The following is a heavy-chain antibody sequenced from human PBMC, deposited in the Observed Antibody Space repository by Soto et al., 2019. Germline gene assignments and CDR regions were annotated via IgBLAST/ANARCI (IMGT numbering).Heavy chain of an antibody. CDR1: GGSVSSGGYY. CDR2: IYYTGST. D-gene: IGHD4-17*01. J-gene: IGHJ4*02. Sequence: PSETLSLTCTVSGGSVSSGGYYWNWIRQPPGKGLEWIGYIYYTGSTYYNPSLESRVTISVDTSKNQFSLKLSSVTAADTAVYYCATYYGDLNPYYFDYWGQGTLVTAPQ. CDR3: ATYYGDLNPYYFDY. V-gene: IGHV4-31*03.